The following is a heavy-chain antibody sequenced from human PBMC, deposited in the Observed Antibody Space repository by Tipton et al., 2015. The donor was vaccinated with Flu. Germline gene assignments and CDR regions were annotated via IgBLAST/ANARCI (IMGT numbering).Heavy chain of an antibody. CDR1: GGSVSSGSYY. CDR2: IYYSGST. Sequence: TLSLTCTVSGGSVSSGSYYWSWIRQPPGKGLEWIGYIYYSGSTNHNPSLKSRVTISVDTSKNQFSLKLSSVTAADTAVYYCARDRPARVSSGWYRAFDIWVQGTMVTVSS. D-gene: IGHD6-19*01. J-gene: IGHJ3*02. CDR3: ARDRPARVSSGWYRAFDI. V-gene: IGHV4-61*01.